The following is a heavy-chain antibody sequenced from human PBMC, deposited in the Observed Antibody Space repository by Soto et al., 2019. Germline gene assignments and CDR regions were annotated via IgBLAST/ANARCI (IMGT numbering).Heavy chain of an antibody. CDR3: ASVAARRFYYFYCMDV. CDR2: INHSGST. Sequence: SETLSLTWAVYGGSFSGYYWSWIRQPPGKGLEWIGEINHSGSTNYNPSLKGRVTISVDTSKNQFSLKLSSVTAADTAVYYCASVAARRFYYFYCMDVCGQVPTVTVSS. V-gene: IGHV4-34*01. D-gene: IGHD6-6*01. J-gene: IGHJ6*02. CDR1: GGSFSGYY.